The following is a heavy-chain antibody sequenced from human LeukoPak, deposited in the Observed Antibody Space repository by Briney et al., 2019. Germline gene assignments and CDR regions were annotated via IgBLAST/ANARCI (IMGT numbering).Heavy chain of an antibody. Sequence: APVKVSCKASGYTFTGYYMHWVRQPPGQGLEWMGWINPNSGGTNYAQKFQGRVTMTRDTSISTAYMELSRLRSDDTAVYYCARARHYYDSSGYSDYWGQGTLVTVSS. J-gene: IGHJ4*02. CDR2: INPNSGGT. D-gene: IGHD3-22*01. CDR1: GYTFTGYY. V-gene: IGHV1-2*02. CDR3: ARARHYYDSSGYSDY.